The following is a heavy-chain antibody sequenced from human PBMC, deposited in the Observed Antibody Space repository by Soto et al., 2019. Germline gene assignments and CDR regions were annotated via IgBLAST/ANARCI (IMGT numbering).Heavy chain of an antibody. CDR2: INSDGTTI. V-gene: IGHV3-74*01. CDR3: ARAAWYRFDY. J-gene: IGHJ4*02. CDR1: GFTFSNYW. D-gene: IGHD6-13*01. Sequence: GGSLRLSCAASGFTFSNYWVHWVRQAPGKGLMWVSRINSDGTTINYADSVEGRFTISRDNAKNTLFLQMNSLRVEDTAVYYCARAAWYRFDYWGQGTQVTVPS.